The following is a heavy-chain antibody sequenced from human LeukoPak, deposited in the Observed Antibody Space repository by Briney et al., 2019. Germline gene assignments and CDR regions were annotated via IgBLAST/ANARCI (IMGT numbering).Heavy chain of an antibody. CDR2: IYPGDSDT. Sequence: GESLKISCKGSGYSFTSYWIGWVRQMPGKGLEWMGIIYPGDSDTRYSPSFQGQVTISADKSISTAYLQWSSLKASDTAMYYCARLEMATITPYYFDYWGQGTLVTVSS. D-gene: IGHD5-24*01. CDR1: GYSFTSYW. V-gene: IGHV5-51*01. J-gene: IGHJ4*02. CDR3: ARLEMATITPYYFDY.